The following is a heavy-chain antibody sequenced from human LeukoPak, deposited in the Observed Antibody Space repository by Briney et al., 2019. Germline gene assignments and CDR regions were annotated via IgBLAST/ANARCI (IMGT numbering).Heavy chain of an antibody. CDR2: INWNGGST. J-gene: IGHJ5*02. V-gene: IGHV3-20*04. CDR1: GFTFDDYG. CDR3: ARVETYYDFWSGYTNWFDP. D-gene: IGHD3-3*01. Sequence: GRSLRLSCAASGFTFDDYGMSWVPQAPGKGLEWGSGINWNGGSTGYADSVKGRFTIPRDNAKNSLYLQMNSLRAEDTALYYCARVETYYDFWSGYTNWFDPWGQGTLVTVSS.